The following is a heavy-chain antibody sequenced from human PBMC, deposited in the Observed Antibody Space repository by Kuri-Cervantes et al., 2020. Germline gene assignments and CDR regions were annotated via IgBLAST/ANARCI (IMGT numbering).Heavy chain of an antibody. Sequence: GESLKISCAASGFTFSSYWMSWVRQAPGKGLEWVSVIHSGGSTYYADSVEGRFTISRDNSKNTVYLQMNSLRAEDTAVYYCARGAEDGVVIKDYYGMDVWGQGTTVTVSS. J-gene: IGHJ6*02. D-gene: IGHD3-3*01. CDR2: IHSGGST. CDR3: ARGAEDGVVIKDYYGMDV. V-gene: IGHV3-66*01. CDR1: GFTFSSYW.